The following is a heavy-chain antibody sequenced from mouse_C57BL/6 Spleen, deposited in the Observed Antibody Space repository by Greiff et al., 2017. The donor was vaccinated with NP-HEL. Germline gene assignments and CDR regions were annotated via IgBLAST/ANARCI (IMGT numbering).Heavy chain of an antibody. CDR3: ARAPLITTGAY. D-gene: IGHD1-1*01. V-gene: IGHV1-64*01. CDR1: GYTFTSSW. Sequence: QVQLQQPGAELVKPGASVKLSCKASGYTFTSSWMHWVKQRPGQGLEWIGMIHPNSGSTNYNEKFKSKATLTVDKSSSTAYMPLSSLTSEDSAVYYCARAPLITTGAYWGQGTTLTVTS. J-gene: IGHJ2*01. CDR2: IHPNSGST.